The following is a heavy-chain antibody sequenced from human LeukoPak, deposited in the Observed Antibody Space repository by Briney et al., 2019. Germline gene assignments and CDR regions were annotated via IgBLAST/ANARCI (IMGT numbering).Heavy chain of an antibody. CDR3: ARDRGGSYSAIDY. V-gene: IGHV3-48*04. Sequence: GGSLRLSRAASGFTFSSYSMNWVRQAPGKGLEWVSFISSSSSTIYYADSVKGRFTISRDNAKNSLYLQMNSLRAEDTAVYYCARDRGGSYSAIDYWGQGTLVTVSS. D-gene: IGHD1-26*01. J-gene: IGHJ4*02. CDR1: GFTFSSYS. CDR2: ISSSSSTI.